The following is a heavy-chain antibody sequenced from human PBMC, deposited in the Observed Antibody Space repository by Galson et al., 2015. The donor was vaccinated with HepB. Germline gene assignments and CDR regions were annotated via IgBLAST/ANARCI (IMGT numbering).Heavy chain of an antibody. CDR2: ISAYNGNT. CDR1: DYTFTNFG. CDR3: ARARYSTSPPDY. V-gene: IGHV1-18*04. D-gene: IGHD6-6*01. Sequence: SVKVSCKASDYTFTNFGISWVRQAPGQGLEWMGWISAYNGNTNYAQNLQGRVTMTADTSTSTAYMVLRSLRSDDTAIYYYARARYSTSPPDYWGQGTLVTVSS. J-gene: IGHJ4*02.